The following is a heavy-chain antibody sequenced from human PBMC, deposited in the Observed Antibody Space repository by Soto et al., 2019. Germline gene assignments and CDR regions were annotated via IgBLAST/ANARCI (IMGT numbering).Heavy chain of an antibody. CDR2: VGGSGGRT. Sequence: HLLEFGGGLVPPGGSLRLSCAASGFSFSTYAMGWVRQVPGQGLEWVSSVGGSGGRTHYAGSVAGRFTVSRDNSQSTLHLQMDSLRAEDTAVSYCVKSLERGEVFLGRHGSGAQYYYYGMGGWGRGITVTVSS. J-gene: IGHJ6*02. CDR1: GFSFSTYA. CDR3: VKSLERGEVFLGRHGSGAQYYYYGMGG. V-gene: IGHV3-23*01. D-gene: IGHD3-10*01.